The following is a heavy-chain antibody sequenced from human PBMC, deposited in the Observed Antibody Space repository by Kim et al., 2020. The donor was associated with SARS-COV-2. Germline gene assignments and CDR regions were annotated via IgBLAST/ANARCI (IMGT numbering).Heavy chain of an antibody. Sequence: SETLSLTCVVSNDSISSFNWWSWVRQPPGKGLEWIGEIFHAGATNYNPSLNNRVSISVDTSKNQFSLRLTSVTAADTAVYYCARRAVTSLVSTLDSWGQG. J-gene: IGHJ4*02. CDR2: IFHAGAT. CDR1: NDSISSFNW. CDR3: ARRAVTSLVSTLDS. D-gene: IGHD3-16*01. V-gene: IGHV4-4*02.